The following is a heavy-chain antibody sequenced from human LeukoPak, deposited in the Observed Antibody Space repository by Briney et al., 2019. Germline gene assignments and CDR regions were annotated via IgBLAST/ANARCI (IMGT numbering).Heavy chain of an antibody. CDR2: IYCSGST. J-gene: IGHJ4*02. CDR1: GGSISSSSYY. Sequence: ASETLSLTCTVSGGSISSSSYYWGWIRQPPGKGLEWIGSIYCSGSTYYNPSLKSRVTISVDTSKNQFSLKLSSVTAADTAVYYCARDSEYSSPFDYWGQGTLVTVSS. V-gene: IGHV4-39*07. D-gene: IGHD6-6*01. CDR3: ARDSEYSSPFDY.